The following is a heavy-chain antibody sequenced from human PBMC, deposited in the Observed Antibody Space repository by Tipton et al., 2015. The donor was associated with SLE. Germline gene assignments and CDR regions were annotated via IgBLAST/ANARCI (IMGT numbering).Heavy chain of an antibody. D-gene: IGHD6-6*01. J-gene: IGHJ6*03. Sequence: LSLTCAASGFTFGSYGMHWVRQAPGKGLEWVSYVSSSGSTVYYADSVKGRFTISRDNAKNSLYLQMNSLRPEDTAIYYCVRAPAPESTSSSSSYFDVWGNGTTVTVSS. V-gene: IGHV3-48*03. CDR2: VSSSGSTV. CDR3: VRAPAPESTSSSSSYFDV. CDR1: GFTFGSYG.